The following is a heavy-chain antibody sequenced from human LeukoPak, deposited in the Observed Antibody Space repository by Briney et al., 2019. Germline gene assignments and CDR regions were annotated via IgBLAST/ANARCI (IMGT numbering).Heavy chain of an antibody. Sequence: GGSLRLSSAASGFTFSSYWMSLVRQAPGKGLEWVANIKQDGSEKYYVDSVKGRFTISRDNAKNSLYLQMNSQRAEDTAVYYCARKQTDYGDYLRYFCDYWGQGTLVTVSS. CDR1: GFTFSSYW. D-gene: IGHD4-17*01. CDR2: IKQDGSEK. J-gene: IGHJ4*02. V-gene: IGHV3-7*01. CDR3: ARKQTDYGDYLRYFCDY.